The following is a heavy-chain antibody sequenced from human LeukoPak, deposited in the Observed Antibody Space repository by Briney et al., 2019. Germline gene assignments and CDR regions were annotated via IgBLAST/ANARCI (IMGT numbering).Heavy chain of an antibody. Sequence: GESLKISCKGSGYSFTSYWIGWVRQMPGKSLEWMGIIYPGDSDTRYSPSFQGQVTISADKTISTAYLQWSSLKASDTAMYYCARLGGYSSSWSDAFDIWGQGTMVTVSS. CDR3: ARLGGYSSSWSDAFDI. V-gene: IGHV5-51*01. CDR1: GYSFTSYW. CDR2: IYPGDSDT. J-gene: IGHJ3*02. D-gene: IGHD6-13*01.